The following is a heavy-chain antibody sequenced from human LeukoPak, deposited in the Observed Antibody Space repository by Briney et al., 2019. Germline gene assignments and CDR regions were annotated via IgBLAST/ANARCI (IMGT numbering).Heavy chain of an antibody. D-gene: IGHD3-3*01. CDR2: INHSGST. CDR1: GGSFRGYY. V-gene: IGHV4-34*01. CDR3: AVGSYYDFWSGAVRWFDP. J-gene: IGHJ5*02. Sequence: PSETLSLTCAVYGGSFRGYYWSWLRQPPGKGLEWIGEINHSGSTNYNPSLKSRVTISVDTSKNQFSLKLSSVTAADTAVYYCAVGSYYDFWSGAVRWFDPWGQGTLVTVSS.